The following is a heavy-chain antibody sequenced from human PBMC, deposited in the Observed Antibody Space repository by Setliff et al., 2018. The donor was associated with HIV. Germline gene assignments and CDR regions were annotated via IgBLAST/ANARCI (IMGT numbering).Heavy chain of an antibody. CDR1: GDIFTSYG. CDR2: ISAYNGNT. Sequence: ASVKVSCKASGDIFTSYGISWVRQAPGQGLEWMGWISAYNGNTNYAQKLQGRVTMTTDTSTNTVYLELTSLRSEDTAVYFCARGIRTYYYGSGSPFDYWGQGTLVTVSS. CDR3: ARGIRTYYYGSGSPFDY. V-gene: IGHV1-18*01. J-gene: IGHJ4*02. D-gene: IGHD3-10*01.